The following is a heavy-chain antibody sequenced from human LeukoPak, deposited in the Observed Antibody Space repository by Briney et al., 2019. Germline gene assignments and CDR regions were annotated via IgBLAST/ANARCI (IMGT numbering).Heavy chain of an antibody. CDR3: VKEQGSGSYRTADY. CDR2: ITYDGDTT. V-gene: IGHV3-30*18. CDR1: GFTFSSCG. Sequence: GGSLRLSCAASGFTFSSCGMHWVRQAPGKGLGWVAFITYDGDTTYFEDSVKGRFTISRDTSKSTLYLQMNSLGAEATAVYYCVKEQGSGSYRTADYWGQGTLVTVSS. D-gene: IGHD3-10*01. J-gene: IGHJ4*02.